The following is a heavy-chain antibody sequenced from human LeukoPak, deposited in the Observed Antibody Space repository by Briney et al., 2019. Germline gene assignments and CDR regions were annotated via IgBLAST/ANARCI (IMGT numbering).Heavy chain of an antibody. Sequence: SETLSLTCAVYGGSFSGYYWSWIRQPPGKGLEWIGEINHSGSTNYNPSLKSRVTISVDTSKNQFSLKLSSVTAADTAVYCCARGSIAVAGKLDYWGQGTLVTVSS. V-gene: IGHV4-34*01. CDR2: INHSGST. CDR3: ARGSIAVAGKLDY. J-gene: IGHJ4*02. CDR1: GGSFSGYY. D-gene: IGHD6-19*01.